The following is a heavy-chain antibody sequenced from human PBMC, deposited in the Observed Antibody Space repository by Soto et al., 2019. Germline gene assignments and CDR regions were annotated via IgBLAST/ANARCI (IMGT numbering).Heavy chain of an antibody. CDR2: ISSGSRTI. CDR1: GFTFSSYS. V-gene: IGHV3-48*01. J-gene: IGHJ6*02. Sequence: EVQVVESGGGLVQPGGSLRLTCAASGFTFSSYSMNWVRQAPGKGLEWVSYISSGSRTIYYADSVKGRFTISRDNAKNSLYLQMNSLRAEDTDVYYCARVLLWFGELEPGMAVWGQGTTVTVAS. CDR3: ARVLLWFGELEPGMAV. D-gene: IGHD3-10*01.